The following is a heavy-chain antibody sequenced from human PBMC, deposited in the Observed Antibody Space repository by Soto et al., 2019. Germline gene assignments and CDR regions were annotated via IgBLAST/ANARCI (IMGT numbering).Heavy chain of an antibody. CDR1: GYTFSSYG. CDR3: ARVGGQRYYGMDV. J-gene: IGHJ6*02. V-gene: IGHV1-18*03. Sequence: ASVKVSFKASGYTFSSYGIIWVRQAPGQGLEWMGWISTYNGNTNYAQKLQGRVTMTTDISTSIAYMELRSLISDDMALYYCARVGGQRYYGMDVWGQGTTVTVSS. CDR2: ISTYNGNT. D-gene: IGHD2-15*01.